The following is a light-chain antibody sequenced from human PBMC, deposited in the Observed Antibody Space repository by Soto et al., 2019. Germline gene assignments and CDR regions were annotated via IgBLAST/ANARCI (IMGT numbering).Light chain of an antibody. Sequence: EIVMTQSPATLSVSPGERATLSCRASQSVSSNLAWYQQKPGQAPRLLIYGASTSATGIPARFSGSGSGTEFTLTISSLQSEDFAVYYCQQYNNWPPPVTFGQGTKVEIK. J-gene: IGKJ1*01. V-gene: IGKV3-15*01. CDR3: QQYNNWPPPVT. CDR1: QSVSSN. CDR2: GAS.